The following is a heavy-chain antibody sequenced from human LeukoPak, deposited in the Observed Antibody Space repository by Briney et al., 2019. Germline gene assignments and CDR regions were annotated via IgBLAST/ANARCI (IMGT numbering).Heavy chain of an antibody. Sequence: GGSLSLSCAASGFTFSNAWMSWVRQAPGKGLEWVGRIKSKTDGGTTDYAAPVKGRFTISRDDSKNTLYLQMNSLKTEDTAVYYCTTSPAAIAYYYYYYMDVWGKGTTVTVSS. V-gene: IGHV3-15*01. CDR2: IKSKTDGGTT. J-gene: IGHJ6*03. CDR1: GFTFSNAW. D-gene: IGHD2-2*01. CDR3: TTSPAAIAYYYYYYMDV.